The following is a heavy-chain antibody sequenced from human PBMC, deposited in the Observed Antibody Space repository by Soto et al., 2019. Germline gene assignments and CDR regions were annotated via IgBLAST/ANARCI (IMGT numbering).Heavy chain of an antibody. CDR1: GFTFGDYA. J-gene: IGHJ4*02. Sequence: GGSLRLSCTASGFTFGDYAMSWFRQAPGKGLEGVGFIRSKAYGGTTEYAASVKGRFTISRDDSKSIAYLQMNSLKTEETAVDYFTRRHILTGRRYWGPGTLVTLSS. CDR3: TRRHILTGRRY. V-gene: IGHV3-49*03. D-gene: IGHD3-9*01. CDR2: IRSKAYGGTT.